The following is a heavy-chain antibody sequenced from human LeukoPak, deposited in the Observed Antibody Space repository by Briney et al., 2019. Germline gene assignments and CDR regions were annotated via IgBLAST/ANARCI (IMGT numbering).Heavy chain of an antibody. J-gene: IGHJ3*01. Sequence: SETLSLTCTVSGDSVSSGGYYWVWIRQRPGKGLELIRYIYYTGSTFYNPSLKSRLTIAVDTSKIQFSLKLSSVTAAETAVYYCARPLNTVHDTSDVWGQGTMVTVSS. CDR2: IYYTGST. V-gene: IGHV4-31*03. CDR1: GDSVSSGGYY. CDR3: ARPLNTVHDTSDV. D-gene: IGHD3/OR15-3a*01.